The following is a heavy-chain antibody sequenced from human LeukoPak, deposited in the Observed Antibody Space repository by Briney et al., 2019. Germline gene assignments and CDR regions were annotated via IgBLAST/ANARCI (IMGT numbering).Heavy chain of an antibody. CDR3: AREEVGAVFDY. D-gene: IGHD1-26*01. CDR1: GGSISSYY. J-gene: IGHJ4*02. Sequence: SETLSLTCTVSGGSISSYYWSWIRQPPGKGLEWIGYIYYSGSTNYNPSLKSRVTISVDTSKNQFSLKLSSVTAADTAVYYCAREEVGAVFDYWGQGTLVTVSS. V-gene: IGHV4-59*01. CDR2: IYYSGST.